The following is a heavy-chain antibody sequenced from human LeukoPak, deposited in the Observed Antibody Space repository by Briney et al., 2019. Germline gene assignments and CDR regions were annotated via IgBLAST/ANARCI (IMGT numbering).Heavy chain of an antibody. CDR2: IYYSGST. V-gene: IGHV4-59*08. CDR1: GGSISSYY. J-gene: IGHJ4*02. CDR3: ASYSYDSSAYYFDY. Sequence: SETLSLTCTVSGGSISSYYWSWVRQPPGKGLEWIGYIYYSGSTYYTPSLKSRVTISVDTSKNQFSLKLSSVTAADTAVYYCASYSYDSSAYYFDYWGQGALVTVSS. D-gene: IGHD3-22*01.